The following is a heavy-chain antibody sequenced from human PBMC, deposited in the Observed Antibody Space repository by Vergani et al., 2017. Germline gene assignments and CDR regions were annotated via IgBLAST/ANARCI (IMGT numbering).Heavy chain of an antibody. Sequence: EVQLLESGGGLVQPGGSLRLSCAASGFTFSSYAMSWVRQAPGKGLEWVSAISGSGGSTYYADSVKGRFTISRDNSKNTLYLQMNSLRAEETAVYYCAKGVLYYYYYGMDVWGQGTTVTVSS. CDR2: ISGSGGST. J-gene: IGHJ6*02. D-gene: IGHD1-1*01. CDR1: GFTFSSYA. CDR3: AKGVLYYYYYGMDV. V-gene: IGHV3-23*01.